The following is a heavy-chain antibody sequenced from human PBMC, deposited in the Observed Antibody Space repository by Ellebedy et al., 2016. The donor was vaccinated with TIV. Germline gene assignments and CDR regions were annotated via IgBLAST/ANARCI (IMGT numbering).Heavy chain of an antibody. Sequence: ASVKVSCKPSGYSFTAYYIHWVRQAPGQGLEWMGWINPDSGATSYARNFQGRVSMTRDTSVNTASMELRRLKADDTAVFYCARVPRGTGGYDYWGQGTLVTVSS. CDR3: ARVPRGTGGYDY. V-gene: IGHV1-2*02. J-gene: IGHJ4*02. CDR1: GYSFTAYY. CDR2: INPDSGAT. D-gene: IGHD6-19*01.